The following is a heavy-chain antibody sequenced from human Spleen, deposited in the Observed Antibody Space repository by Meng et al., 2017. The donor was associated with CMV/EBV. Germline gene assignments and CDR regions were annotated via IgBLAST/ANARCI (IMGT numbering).Heavy chain of an antibody. V-gene: IGHV4-34*01. J-gene: IGHJ3*02. CDR3: AGPDHMGSSPHDPFDI. Sequence: SQTLSLTCAVYGGSFSGYYWSWIRQPPGKGLEWIGEINHSGSTNYNPSLKGRVTISLDTSKNHFSLKLTSVTAADTAMYFCAGPDHMGSSPHDPFDIWGQGTMVTVSS. CDR1: GGSFSGYY. CDR2: INHSGST. D-gene: IGHD1-14*01.